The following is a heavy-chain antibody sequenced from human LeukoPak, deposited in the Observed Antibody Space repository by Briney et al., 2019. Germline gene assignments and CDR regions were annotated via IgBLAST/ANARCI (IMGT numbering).Heavy chain of an antibody. J-gene: IGHJ4*02. Sequence: GGSLRLSCAASGFTFSSYGMHGVRQAPGKGLEWVAVIWYDGSNKHYADSVKGRFTISRDNSTNTLYLQMNSLRAEDTAVYYCARDRERIAVAGIPLDYWGQGTLVTVSS. CDR3: ARDRERIAVAGIPLDY. CDR1: GFTFSSYG. V-gene: IGHV3-33*01. D-gene: IGHD6-19*01. CDR2: IWYDGSNK.